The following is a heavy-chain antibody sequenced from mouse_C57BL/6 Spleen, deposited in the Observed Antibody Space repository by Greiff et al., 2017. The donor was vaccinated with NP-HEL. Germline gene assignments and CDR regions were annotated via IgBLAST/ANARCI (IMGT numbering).Heavy chain of an antibody. Sequence: EVHLVESEGGLVQPGSSMKLSCTASGFTFSDYYMAWVRQVPEKGLEWVANINYDGSSTYYLDSLKSRFIISRDNAKNILYLQMSSLKSEDTATYYCAREEGYYGSSYFDYWGQGTTLTVSS. J-gene: IGHJ2*01. D-gene: IGHD1-1*01. V-gene: IGHV5-16*01. CDR3: AREEGYYGSSYFDY. CDR1: GFTFSDYY. CDR2: INYDGSST.